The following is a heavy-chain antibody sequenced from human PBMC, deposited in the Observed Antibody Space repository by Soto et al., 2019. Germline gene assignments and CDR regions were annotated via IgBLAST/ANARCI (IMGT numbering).Heavy chain of an antibody. CDR3: ARDRSSSWRTYYFDY. D-gene: IGHD6-13*01. J-gene: IGHJ4*02. CDR2: IYYSGST. V-gene: IGHV4-59*01. CDR1: GGSISSYY. Sequence: SETLSLTCTVSGGSISSYYWSWIRQPPGKGLEWIGYIYYSGSTNYNPSLKSRVTISVDTSKNQFSLKLSSVTAADTAVYYCARDRSSSWRTYYFDYWGQGTLVTVSS.